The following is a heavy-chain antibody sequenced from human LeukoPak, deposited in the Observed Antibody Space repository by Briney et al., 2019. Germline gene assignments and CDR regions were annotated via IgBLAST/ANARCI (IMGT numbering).Heavy chain of an antibody. CDR2: IILIFGTA. Sequence: SVKVSCRASGGTFSSYAISWVRQAPGQGLEWMGGIILIFGTANYAQKFQGGVTITADESTSTAYMELSSLRSEDTAVYYCAREMRFGELYYYYYGMDVWGKGTTVTVSS. CDR3: AREMRFGELYYYYYGMDV. V-gene: IGHV1-69*01. D-gene: IGHD3-10*01. J-gene: IGHJ6*04. CDR1: GGTFSSYA.